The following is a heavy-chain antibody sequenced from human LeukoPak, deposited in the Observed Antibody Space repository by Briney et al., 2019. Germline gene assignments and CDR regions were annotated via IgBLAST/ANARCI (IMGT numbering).Heavy chain of an antibody. J-gene: IGHJ3*02. CDR2: ISSSSSYI. V-gene: IGHV3-21*01. Sequence: GSLRLSCAASGFTFSSYSMNWVRQAPGKGLEWVSSISSSSSYIYYADSVKGRLTISRDNAKNSLYLQMNSLRAEDTAVYYCARDSVRPGIAVAGTHSRLFDIWGQGTMVTVSS. CDR3: ARDSVRPGIAVAGTHSRLFDI. D-gene: IGHD6-19*01. CDR1: GFTFSSYS.